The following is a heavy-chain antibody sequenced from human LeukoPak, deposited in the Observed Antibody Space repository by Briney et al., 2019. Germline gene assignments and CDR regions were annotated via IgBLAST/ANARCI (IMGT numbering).Heavy chain of an antibody. CDR3: AREYYYGSSGYYPDAFDT. J-gene: IGHJ3*02. CDR1: GYTFTGYY. V-gene: IGHV1-2*02. Sequence: ASVKVSCKASGYTFTGYYMHWVRQAPGQGLEWMGWINPNSGGTNYAQKFQGRVTMTRDTSISTAYMELSRLRSDDTAVYYCAREYYYGSSGYYPDAFDTWGQGTMVTVSS. CDR2: INPNSGGT. D-gene: IGHD3-22*01.